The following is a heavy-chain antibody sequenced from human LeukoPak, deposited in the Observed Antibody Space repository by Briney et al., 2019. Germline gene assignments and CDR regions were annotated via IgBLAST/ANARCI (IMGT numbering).Heavy chain of an antibody. CDR3: AKDRRSGCSGGRCYQILDY. Sequence: PGGSLRLSCAVSGFTFSSYAMSWVRQTPGKGLEWVPAISTSGDSAYYADSVKGRFTISRDNSKNTLYLQMNSLRAEDTAVYYCAKDRRSGCSGGRCYQILDYWGQGTLVTVSS. V-gene: IGHV3-23*01. CDR1: GFTFSSYA. J-gene: IGHJ4*02. CDR2: ISTSGDSA. D-gene: IGHD2-15*01.